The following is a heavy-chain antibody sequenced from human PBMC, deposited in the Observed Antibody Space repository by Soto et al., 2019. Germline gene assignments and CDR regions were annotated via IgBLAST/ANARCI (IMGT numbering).Heavy chain of an antibody. CDR2: ISGSGGNT. Sequence: RLSCAASGFSFSDYVMSWVRQAPGKGLEWVSGISGSGGNTYYADSVKGRFTISRDNSKNTLYLQMNSLRAEDTAVYYCAKVPYNSWNYLYFDYWGQGTLVTVSS. CDR3: AKVPYNSWNYLYFDY. CDR1: GFSFSDYV. J-gene: IGHJ4*02. D-gene: IGHD1-7*01. V-gene: IGHV3-23*01.